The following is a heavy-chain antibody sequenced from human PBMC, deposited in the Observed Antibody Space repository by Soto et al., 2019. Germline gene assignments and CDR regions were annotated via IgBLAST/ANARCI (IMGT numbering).Heavy chain of an antibody. Sequence: QVQLVESGGGVVQPGRSLRLSCAASGFTFSSYGMHWVRQAPCKGLEWVAVIWYDGSNKYYADSVKGRFTISRDHSKNSLYLQMNSLRAEDTALYYCARGRNYDEIWGSYPSADAFDIWGQGTMVTVSS. CDR3: ARGRNYDEIWGSYPSADAFDI. D-gene: IGHD3-16*02. V-gene: IGHV3-33*01. CDR1: GFTFSSYG. CDR2: IWYDGSNK. J-gene: IGHJ3*02.